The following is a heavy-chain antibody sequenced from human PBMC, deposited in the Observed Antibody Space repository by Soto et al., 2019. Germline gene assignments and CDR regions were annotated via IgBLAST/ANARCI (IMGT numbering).Heavy chain of an antibody. Sequence: EVQLVESGGDLVQPGGSLRLSCAASGFTFSSYWMIWVRQAPGKGLEWVANIKQDGSEKYYVDSVKGRFTISRDNAKNSLYLQMNSLRAEDTAVYYCARALIGYSIMYWGQGTLVTVSS. D-gene: IGHD2-8*01. CDR3: ARALIGYSIMY. V-gene: IGHV3-7*01. CDR2: IKQDGSEK. CDR1: GFTFSSYW. J-gene: IGHJ1*01.